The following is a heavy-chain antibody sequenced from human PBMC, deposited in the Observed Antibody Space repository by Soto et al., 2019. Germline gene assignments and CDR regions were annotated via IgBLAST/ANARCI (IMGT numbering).Heavy chain of an antibody. D-gene: IGHD5-18*01. CDR3: ASRWIQLWLWGMDG. CDR2: ISYDGSNK. CDR1: GFTFSSYA. Sequence: GGSLRLSCAASGFTFSSYAMHWVRQAPGKGLEWVAVISYDGSNKYYADSVKGRFTISRGNSKNTLYLQMNSLRAEDTAVYYCASRWIQLWLWGMDGWGQGTTVTV. V-gene: IGHV3-30-3*01. J-gene: IGHJ6*02.